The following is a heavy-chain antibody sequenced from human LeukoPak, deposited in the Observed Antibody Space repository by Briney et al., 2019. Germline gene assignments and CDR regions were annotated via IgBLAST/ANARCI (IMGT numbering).Heavy chain of an antibody. CDR1: GYSFTSCW. V-gene: IGHV5-51*01. J-gene: IGHJ4*02. CDR3: VRHKGDGDNWFFYY. CDR2: MYPGDSGT. Sequence: GESLKISCKGSGYSFTSCWICWGRQMPPTGLEWMGIMYPGDSGTRYSPSFQGEVTISANKSISTAYLQWSKLRAWDTARCFCVRHKGDGDNWFFYYWGQGTLVTVSS. D-gene: IGHD1-20*01.